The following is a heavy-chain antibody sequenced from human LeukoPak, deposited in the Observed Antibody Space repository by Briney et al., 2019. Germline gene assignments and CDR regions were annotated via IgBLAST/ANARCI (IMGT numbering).Heavy chain of an antibody. V-gene: IGHV4-30-2*06. CDR2: TSHYGNA. Sequence: NPSETLSLTCTVSGDSISSGDYFWSWIRQSPGKGLEWIGYTSHYGNAYYNPSLSSRVSLSVDTSKNQVSLKITSVTAADTAIYYCARDGYNPAPFDFWGPGTLVTVSS. J-gene: IGHJ4*02. CDR1: GDSISSGDYF. D-gene: IGHD5-24*01. CDR3: ARDGYNPAPFDF.